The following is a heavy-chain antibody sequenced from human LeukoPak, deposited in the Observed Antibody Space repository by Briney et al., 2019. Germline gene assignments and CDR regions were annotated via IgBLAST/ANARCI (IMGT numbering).Heavy chain of an antibody. J-gene: IGHJ3*02. V-gene: IGHV1-18*01. Sequence: ASVKVSCKASGYTFTSYGISWVRQAPGQGLEWMGWISVYNGNTNYAQKLQGRVTMTTDTSTSTAYMELSSLRSEDTAVYYCARDSYYYDSSGYGSPIAFDIWGQGTMVTVSS. CDR1: GYTFTSYG. D-gene: IGHD3-22*01. CDR2: ISVYNGNT. CDR3: ARDSYYYDSSGYGSPIAFDI.